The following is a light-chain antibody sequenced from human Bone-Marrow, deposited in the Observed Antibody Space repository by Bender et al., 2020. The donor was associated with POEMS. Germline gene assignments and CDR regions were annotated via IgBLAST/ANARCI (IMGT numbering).Light chain of an antibody. CDR2: RND. J-gene: IGLJ3*02. V-gene: IGLV1-47*01. Sequence: QSVLTQPPSASGTPGQRLTISCSGSMSNVGTNFVYWYQQLPGTAPKLLIFRNDQRPSGVPDRVSGSKSGTSASLAITGLQAEDEADYYCHCYDSSLSGGLFGGGTKLTVL. CDR1: MSNVGTNF. CDR3: HCYDSSLSGGL.